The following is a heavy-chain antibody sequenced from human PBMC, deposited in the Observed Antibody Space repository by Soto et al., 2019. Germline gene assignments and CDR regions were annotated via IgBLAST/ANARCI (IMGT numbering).Heavy chain of an antibody. CDR2: IFHSGST. J-gene: IGHJ4*02. Sequence: PSETLSLTCAVFGGSISNSNWWTWVRQPPGKVLDWIGEIFHSGSTNYNSSLVGRVTISVDKANNQFSLKLSSVTAADTAVYYCAHRPIVGAAIWGQGTLVTLSS. D-gene: IGHD1-26*01. CDR1: GGSISNSNW. V-gene: IGHV4-4*02. CDR3: AHRPIVGAAI.